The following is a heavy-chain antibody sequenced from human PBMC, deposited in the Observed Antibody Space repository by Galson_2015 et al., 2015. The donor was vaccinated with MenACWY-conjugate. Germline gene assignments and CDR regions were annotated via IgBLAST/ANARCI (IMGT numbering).Heavy chain of an antibody. J-gene: IGHJ4*02. CDR3: ARRTDWGTDQRPDLDF. D-gene: IGHD7-27*01. V-gene: IGHV3-23*01. CDR1: GFTFINYA. CDR2: ISSSGSNT. Sequence: SLRLSCAASGFTFINYAVAWVRQPPGKGLEWVSAISSSGSNTYYADSARGRFAISRDNSKNTVYLHLSSLRAEDTAIYFCARRTDWGTDQRPDLDFWGQGPLVTVSS.